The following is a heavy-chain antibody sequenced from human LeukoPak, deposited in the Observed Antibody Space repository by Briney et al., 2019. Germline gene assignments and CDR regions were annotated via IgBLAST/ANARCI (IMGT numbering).Heavy chain of an antibody. CDR3: ARAPGYSSSSGGLDP. D-gene: IGHD6-6*01. CDR2: INHSGST. Sequence: SETLSLTCAVYGGSFSGYYWTWIRQPPGKGLEWIGEINHSGSTNYNPSLKSRVTISVDTSKNQFSLKLSSVTAADTAVYYCARAPGYSSSSGGLDPWGQGTLVTVSS. J-gene: IGHJ5*02. V-gene: IGHV4-34*01. CDR1: GGSFSGYY.